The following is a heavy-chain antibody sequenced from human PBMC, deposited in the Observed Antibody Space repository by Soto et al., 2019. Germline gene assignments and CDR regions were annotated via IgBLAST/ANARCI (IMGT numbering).Heavy chain of an antibody. D-gene: IGHD3-10*01. CDR1: GFTFTTYA. Sequence: GASVKISCKASGFTFTTYAMHWVRQAPGQRLEWMGWINTGNGNTKYSQNFQGRVTITRDTSANTAYMELSSLRSEDTAVYYCARDRGYFDYWGEGTLVTVS. CDR3: ARDRGYFDY. CDR2: INTGNGNT. V-gene: IGHV1-3*04. J-gene: IGHJ4*02.